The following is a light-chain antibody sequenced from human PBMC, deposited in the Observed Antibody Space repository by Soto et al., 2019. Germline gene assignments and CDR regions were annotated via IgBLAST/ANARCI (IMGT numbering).Light chain of an antibody. CDR2: SNN. CDR1: SPHIGSNT. J-gene: IGLJ1*01. V-gene: IGLV1-44*01. Sequence: ALTPPPPASWAPRQGGTNSCFGRSPHIGSNTVNWYQQLPGTAPKLLIYSNNQRPSGVPDRFSGSKSGTSASLAISGLQSEDEADYYCAAWDDSLNGYVFGTGTKVTVL. CDR3: AAWDDSLNGYV.